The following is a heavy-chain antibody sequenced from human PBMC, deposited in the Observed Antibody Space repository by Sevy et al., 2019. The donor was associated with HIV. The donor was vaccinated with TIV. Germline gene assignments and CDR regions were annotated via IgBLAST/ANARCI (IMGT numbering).Heavy chain of an antibody. CDR1: GFRFSRSG. D-gene: IGHD6-13*01. J-gene: IGHJ6*02. V-gene: IGHV3-30*18. CDR3: ANSWGRFVCSSWLYHYFAMDV. Sequence: GGSLRLSCAASGFRFSRSGMHWVRQAAGKGLEWVAVVSEDGSDKDYGDSVKGRFTISRDNSKDTLYLEMNSLRPEDTAMYYCANSWGRFVCSSWLYHYFAMDVWGQGTTVTVSS. CDR2: VSEDGSDK.